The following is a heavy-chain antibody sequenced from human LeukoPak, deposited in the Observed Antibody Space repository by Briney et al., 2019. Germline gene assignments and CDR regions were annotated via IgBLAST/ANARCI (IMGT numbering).Heavy chain of an antibody. J-gene: IGHJ4*02. D-gene: IGHD3-22*01. CDR3: VVITWDY. V-gene: IGHV3-48*03. CDR2: ISSSGSTI. CDR1: GITFSNYW. Sequence: GGSLRLSCAASGITFSNYWMHWVRQAPGKGLEWVSYISSSGSTIYYADSVKGRFTISRDNAENSLYLQMNSLRAEDTAIYYCVVITWDYWGQGTLVTVSS.